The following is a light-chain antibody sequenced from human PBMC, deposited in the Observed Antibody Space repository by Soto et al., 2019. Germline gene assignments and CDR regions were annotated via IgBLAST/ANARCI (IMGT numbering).Light chain of an antibody. V-gene: IGLV2-8*01. Sequence: QSALTQPPSASGSPGQSVTISCTGTSSDVGAYNYVSWYQQHPGKAPKLIIYEVTRRPSGVPDRFSGSKSGNTASLTVSGLQAEDEADYYCNSYAVAGSNTWVFGGGTQLTVL. CDR1: SSDVGAYNY. CDR2: EVT. J-gene: IGLJ7*01. CDR3: NSYAVAGSNTWV.